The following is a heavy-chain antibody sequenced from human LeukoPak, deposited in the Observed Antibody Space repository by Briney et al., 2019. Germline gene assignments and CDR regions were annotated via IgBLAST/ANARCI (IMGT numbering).Heavy chain of an antibody. V-gene: IGHV3-7*01. CDR1: GFTFSSYW. D-gene: IGHD4-17*01. J-gene: IGHJ4*02. Sequence: PGGSLRLSCAASGFTFSSYWMSWVRQAPGKGLEWVANIKQDGSEKYYVDSVKGRFTICRDNAKNSLYLQMNSLRAEDTAVYYCARFNSDYGDYDYFDYWGQGTLVTVSS. CDR2: IKQDGSEK. CDR3: ARFNSDYGDYDYFDY.